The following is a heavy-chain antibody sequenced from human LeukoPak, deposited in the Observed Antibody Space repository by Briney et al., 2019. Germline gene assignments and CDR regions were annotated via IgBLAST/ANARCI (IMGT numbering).Heavy chain of an antibody. V-gene: IGHV3-23*01. D-gene: IGHD3-3*01. CDR3: AKLLFGYYYYGMDV. Sequence: PGGSLRLSCAASGFTFSSYAMSWVRQAPGKGPEWVSAISGSGGSTYYADSVKGRFTISRDNSKNTLYLQMNSLRAEDTAVYYCAKLLFGYYYYGMDVWGQGTTVTVSS. CDR2: ISGSGGST. J-gene: IGHJ6*02. CDR1: GFTFSSYA.